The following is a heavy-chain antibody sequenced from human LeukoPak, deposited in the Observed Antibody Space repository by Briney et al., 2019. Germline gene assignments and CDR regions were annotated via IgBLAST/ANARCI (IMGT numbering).Heavy chain of an antibody. CDR3: ARDGVAGKFDY. CDR1: GFTFSSYG. V-gene: IGHV3-33*01. Sequence: PGGSLRLSCAASGFTFSSYGMHWVRQAPGKGLEWVAVIWYDGSNKYYADSVKGRFTISSDNSKNTLYLQMNSLRAEDTAVYYCARDGVAGKFDYWGQGTLVTVSS. J-gene: IGHJ4*02. D-gene: IGHD6-19*01. CDR2: IWYDGSNK.